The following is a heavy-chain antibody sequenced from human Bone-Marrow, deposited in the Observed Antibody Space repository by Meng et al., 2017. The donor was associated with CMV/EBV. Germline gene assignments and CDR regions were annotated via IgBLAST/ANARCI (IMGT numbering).Heavy chain of an antibody. V-gene: IGHV3-21*01. CDR1: GFTFSSYS. Sequence: GESLKISCAASGFTFSSYSMNWVRQAPGKGLEWLSSVSPKSDYINYADSVKGRFTISRDNAKNSLYLQMNSLRAEDTAVYYCARAAARQYFYYGMDVWGQGTTVTVSS. CDR3: ARAAARQYFYYGMDV. D-gene: IGHD6-13*01. CDR2: VSPKSDYI. J-gene: IGHJ6*02.